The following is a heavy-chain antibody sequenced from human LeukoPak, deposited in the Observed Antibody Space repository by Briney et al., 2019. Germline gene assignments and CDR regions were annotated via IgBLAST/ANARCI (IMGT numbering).Heavy chain of an antibody. CDR1: GFSFSNYK. CDR3: ARAGTDYYDNSGYYYEVFYFDY. V-gene: IGHV3-48*03. CDR2: ISSSGRAV. Sequence: PGGSLRLSSAASGFSFSNYKMNWVRQAPGKGLQWVAYISSSGRAVYYADSVRGRFTISRDNAKNSLHLQMNSLRAEDTAVYYCARAGTDYYDNSGYYYEVFYFDYWGQGTLVTVSS. D-gene: IGHD3-22*01. J-gene: IGHJ4*02.